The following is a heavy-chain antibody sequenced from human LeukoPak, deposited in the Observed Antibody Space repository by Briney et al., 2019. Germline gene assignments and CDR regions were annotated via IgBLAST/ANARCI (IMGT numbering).Heavy chain of an antibody. D-gene: IGHD2-21*02. J-gene: IGHJ4*02. Sequence: ASVKVSCKASGYTFTSYDINWVRQATGQGLEWMGWMNPNSGNTGYAQKFQGRVTMTRNTSISTAYMELSSLRSEDTAVYYCARLEICGGDCYSRSLYFDYWGQGTLVTVSS. CDR1: GYTFTSYD. CDR3: ARLEICGGDCYSRSLYFDY. V-gene: IGHV1-8*01. CDR2: MNPNSGNT.